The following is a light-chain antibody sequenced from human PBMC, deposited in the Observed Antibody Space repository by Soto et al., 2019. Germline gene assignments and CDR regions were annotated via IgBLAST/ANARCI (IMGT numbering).Light chain of an antibody. CDR1: NSDVGAYNY. V-gene: IGLV2-8*01. J-gene: IGLJ2*01. CDR3: SSYGGTNNYVV. CDR2: EVT. Sequence: QSALTQPPSASGSPGQSVTISCTGSNSDVGAYNYVSWYQQHPGKSPKLMIYEVTKRPSGVPDRFSGSKSGNTASLTVSGLQAEDEADYYCSSYGGTNNYVVFGGGTK.